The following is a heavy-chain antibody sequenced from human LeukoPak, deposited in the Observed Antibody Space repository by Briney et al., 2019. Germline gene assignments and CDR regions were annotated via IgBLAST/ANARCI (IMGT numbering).Heavy chain of an antibody. CDR3: AKDRFRGYTSGYDY. CDR2: ISWDSGSE. D-gene: IGHD3-22*01. CDR1: GFTFDDYA. Sequence: GRSLRLSCAASGFTFDDYAMHWVRQAPGKGLEWVSGISWDSGSEGYADSVQGRFTISRDNAKNSLYLHMNSLRAEDTALYYSAKDRFRGYTSGYDYWGQGTLVTVSS. V-gene: IGHV3-9*01. J-gene: IGHJ4*02.